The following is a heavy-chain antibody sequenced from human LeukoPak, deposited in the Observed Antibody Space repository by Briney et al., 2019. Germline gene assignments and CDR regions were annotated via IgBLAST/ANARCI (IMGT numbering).Heavy chain of an antibody. CDR3: ARDFSSSWYDWFDP. D-gene: IGHD6-13*01. CDR2: ISAYNGNT. Sequence: ASVKVSCKASGYTFTSYGISWVRQAPGQGLEWMGWISAYNGNTNYAQKLQGRVTMTTDTSTSTAYMELRSLRSDDTAVYYCARDFSSSWYDWFDPWGQGTLVTVCS. J-gene: IGHJ5*02. V-gene: IGHV1-18*01. CDR1: GYTFTSYG.